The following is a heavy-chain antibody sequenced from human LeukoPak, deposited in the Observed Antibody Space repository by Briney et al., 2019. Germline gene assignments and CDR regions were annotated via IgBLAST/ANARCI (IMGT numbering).Heavy chain of an antibody. CDR1: GFMFSTYW. D-gene: IGHD1-1*01. CDR3: ARVRTEWYIDL. V-gene: IGHV3-7*01. J-gene: IGHJ2*01. CDR2: IRQDGSEK. Sequence: GGSLRLSCTASGFMFSTYWMTWVRQAPGMGLDWVANIRQDGSEKFYADSVKGRFIISRDNAKNSLYLQLNSLRAEDTGVYYCARVRTEWYIDLWGRGTLVIVSS.